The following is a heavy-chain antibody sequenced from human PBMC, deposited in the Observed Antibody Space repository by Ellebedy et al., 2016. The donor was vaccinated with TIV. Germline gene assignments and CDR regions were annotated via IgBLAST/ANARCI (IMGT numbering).Heavy chain of an antibody. CDR2: IYYSGST. J-gene: IGHJ6*02. CDR3: ASGNSYEGRDV. Sequence: SETLSLTCNVSGGSITSSIYYWGWFRQSPGKGLEWIGSIYYSGSTYYNPSLKSRVTMSSDMSKKHFSLKLSSVTAADTAVYYCASGNSYEGRDVWGQGTTVTVSS. V-gene: IGHV4-39*07. D-gene: IGHD5-18*01. CDR1: GGSITSSIYY.